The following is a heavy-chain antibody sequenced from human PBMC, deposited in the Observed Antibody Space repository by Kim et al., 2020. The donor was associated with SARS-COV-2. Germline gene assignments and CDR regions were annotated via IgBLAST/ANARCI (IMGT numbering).Heavy chain of an antibody. CDR3: ARDGAEERLFDP. D-gene: IGHD1-1*01. J-gene: IGHJ5*02. CDR2: IYYSGST. V-gene: IGHV4-59*01. Sequence: SETLSLTCTVSGGSISSYYWSWIRQPPGKGLEWIGYIYYSGSTNYNPSLKSRVTISVDTSKNQFSLKLSSVTAADTAVYYCARDGAEERLFDPWGQGTLVTVSS. CDR1: GGSISSYY.